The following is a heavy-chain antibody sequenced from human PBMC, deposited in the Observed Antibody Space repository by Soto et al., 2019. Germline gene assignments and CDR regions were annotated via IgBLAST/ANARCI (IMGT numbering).Heavy chain of an antibody. Sequence: SVKVSCKASGGTFSSYAISWVRQAPGQGLEWMGGIIPIFGTANYAQKFQGRVTITADKSTSTAYMELSSLRSEDTAVYYCVVVVTANWFDPWGQGTLVTVSS. J-gene: IGHJ5*02. CDR2: IIPIFGTA. V-gene: IGHV1-69*06. CDR3: VVVVTANWFDP. D-gene: IGHD2-21*02. CDR1: GGTFSSYA.